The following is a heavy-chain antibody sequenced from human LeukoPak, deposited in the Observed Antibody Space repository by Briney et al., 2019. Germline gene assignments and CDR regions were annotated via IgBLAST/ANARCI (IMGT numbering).Heavy chain of an antibody. CDR2: ISAYNGNT. CDR3: ARDLRSWRTSLDAFDI. J-gene: IGHJ3*02. CDR1: GYTFTSYG. Sequence: ASVKVSCKASGYTFTSYGISWVRQAPGQGLEWMGWISAYNGNTNYAQKLQGRVTMTTDTSTSTAYMELRSLRSDDTAVYYCARDLRSWRTSLDAFDIWGQGTMVTVSS. V-gene: IGHV1-18*01. D-gene: IGHD1-26*01.